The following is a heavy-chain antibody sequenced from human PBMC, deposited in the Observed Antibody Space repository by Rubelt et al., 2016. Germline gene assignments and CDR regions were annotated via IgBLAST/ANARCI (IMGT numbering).Heavy chain of an antibody. J-gene: IGHJ6*02. D-gene: IGHD3-16*01. Sequence: QVQLVQSGAEVKKPGASVKVSCKASGYTFTSYAMHWVRQAPGQRLEWMGWINAGNGNTKDSPKFQGRVTITRDTSASTAYMELSSLRSEDTAVYYCARKGYGYGMDVWGQGTTVTVSS. CDR2: INAGNGNT. CDR3: ARKGYGYGMDV. V-gene: IGHV1-3*01. CDR1: GYTFTSYA.